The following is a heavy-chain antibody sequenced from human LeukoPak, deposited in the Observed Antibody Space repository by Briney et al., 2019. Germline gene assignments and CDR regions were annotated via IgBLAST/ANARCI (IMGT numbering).Heavy chain of an antibody. CDR2: IIPIFGTA. Sequence: SVKVSCKASGGTFSSYAISWVRQAPGQGLEWMGGIIPIFGTANYAQKFQGRVTITADESTSTAYMELSSLRSEDAAVYYCAREREPWGYSYAELDYWGQGALVTVSS. V-gene: IGHV1-69*13. CDR1: GGTFSSYA. CDR3: AREREPWGYSYAELDY. J-gene: IGHJ4*02. D-gene: IGHD5-18*01.